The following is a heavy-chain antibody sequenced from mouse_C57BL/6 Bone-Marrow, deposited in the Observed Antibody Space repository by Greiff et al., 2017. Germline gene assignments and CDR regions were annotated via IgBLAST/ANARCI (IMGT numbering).Heavy chain of an antibody. J-gene: IGHJ1*03. CDR2: IYPRDGST. Sequence: QVQLQQSGPELVKPGASVKLSCKASGYTFTSYDINWVKQRHGQGLEWIGWIYPRDGSTKYNEKFKGKATLTVDTSSSTAYMELHSLPSEDSAFYFCARLEFDGSSGDWYFDVWGTGTTVTVSS. CDR1: GYTFTSYD. CDR3: ARLEFDGSSGDWYFDV. V-gene: IGHV1-85*01. D-gene: IGHD1-1*01.